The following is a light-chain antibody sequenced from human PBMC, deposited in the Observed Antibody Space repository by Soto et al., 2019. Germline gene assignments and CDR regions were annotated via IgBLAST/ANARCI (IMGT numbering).Light chain of an antibody. Sequence: DIQMTQSPSTLSASVGDRVTITCRASHSISSWLAWYQQKPGKAPKLLFYKASSLESGVPSRFSGSGSGTEFTLTISSLQPDDFATYYCQQYNSFPTFGQGTKVEIK. J-gene: IGKJ1*01. CDR1: HSISSW. V-gene: IGKV1-5*03. CDR3: QQYNSFPT. CDR2: KAS.